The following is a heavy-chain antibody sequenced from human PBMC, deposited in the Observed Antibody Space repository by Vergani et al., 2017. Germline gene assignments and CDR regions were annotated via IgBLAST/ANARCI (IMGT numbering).Heavy chain of an antibody. CDR1: GFSFSIYG. V-gene: IGHV3-48*01. J-gene: IGHJ4*02. Sequence: EVQLVESGGGLVQPGGSLTLSCAASGFSFSIYGMNWVRRTPGRGLDWVSYICGSSSDISYADSVKGRFTISRDNAKNSLYLQMNSLRAEDTALYYGARAEYQLPYHYWGQGTLVTVSS. CDR2: ICGSSSDI. D-gene: IGHD2-2*01. CDR3: ARAEYQLPYHY.